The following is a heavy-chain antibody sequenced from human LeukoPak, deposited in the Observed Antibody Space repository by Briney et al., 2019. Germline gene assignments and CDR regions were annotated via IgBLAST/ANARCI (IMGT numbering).Heavy chain of an antibody. J-gene: IGHJ3*02. Sequence: GASVKVSCKASGYTFTSYGISWVRQAPGQGLEWMGWISAYNGNTNYAQKPQGRVTMTTDTSTSTAYMELRSLRSDDTAVYYCAVKYSSGWQQDAFDIWGQGTMVTVSS. CDR3: AVKYSSGWQQDAFDI. V-gene: IGHV1-18*01. CDR2: ISAYNGNT. CDR1: GYTFTSYG. D-gene: IGHD6-19*01.